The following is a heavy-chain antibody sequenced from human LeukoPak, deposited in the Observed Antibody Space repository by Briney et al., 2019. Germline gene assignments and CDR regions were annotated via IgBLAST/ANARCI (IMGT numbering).Heavy chain of an antibody. V-gene: IGHV3-53*01. J-gene: IGHJ6*03. Sequence: GGSLRLSCAASGFTVSSNYMSWVRQAPGKGLEWVSVIYSGGSTYYADSVKGRFTISRDNSKNTLYLQMNSLRAEDTAVYYCTREKGDSSSYYYYYYMDVWGKGTTVTVSS. CDR2: IYSGGST. CDR1: GFTVSSNY. D-gene: IGHD6-6*01. CDR3: TREKGDSSSYYYYYYMDV.